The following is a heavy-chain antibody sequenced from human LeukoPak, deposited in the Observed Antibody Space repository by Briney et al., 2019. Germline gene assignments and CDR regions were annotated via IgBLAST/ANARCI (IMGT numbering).Heavy chain of an antibody. CDR2: IYSDDRT. CDR3: ARDQSALEC. V-gene: IGHV3-53*01. J-gene: IGHJ4*02. Sequence: PGGSLRLSCAASGFTVSTNSMTWVRQAPGKGLEWVSIIYSDDRTYYADAVKGRFTISRDNSKNTLFLQINSLRAEDTAVYYCARDQSALECWGQGTLVIVSS. CDR1: GFTVSTNS.